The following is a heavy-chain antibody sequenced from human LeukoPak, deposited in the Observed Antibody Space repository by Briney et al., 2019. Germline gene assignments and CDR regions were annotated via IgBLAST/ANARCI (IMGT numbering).Heavy chain of an antibody. Sequence: GASVKVSCKASGYNFTDYYIHWVRRAPGQGLEWMGWINPKSGGTNYAQKFQGRVTMTRDTSISTAYMELSGLRSDDTAVYYCARDSGLGPTWHPFDHWGQGTPVTVSS. V-gene: IGHV1-2*02. CDR2: INPKSGGT. D-gene: IGHD1-26*01. CDR3: ARDSGLGPTWHPFDH. CDR1: GYNFTDYY. J-gene: IGHJ4*02.